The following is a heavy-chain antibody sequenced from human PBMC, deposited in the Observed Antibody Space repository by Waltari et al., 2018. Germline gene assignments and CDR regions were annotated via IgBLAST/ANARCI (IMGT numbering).Heavy chain of an antibody. CDR3: ARDQRGQGYLLLDAFDI. Sequence: QVQLVESGGGVVQPGRSLRLSCAASGFTFSSYAMHWVRQAPGKGLEWVAVISYDGSNKYYADSVKGRFTISRDNSKNTLYLQMNSLRAEDTAVYYCARDQRGQGYLLLDAFDIWGQGTMVTVSS. CDR1: GFTFSSYA. D-gene: IGHD2-15*01. V-gene: IGHV3-30-3*01. J-gene: IGHJ3*02. CDR2: ISYDGSNK.